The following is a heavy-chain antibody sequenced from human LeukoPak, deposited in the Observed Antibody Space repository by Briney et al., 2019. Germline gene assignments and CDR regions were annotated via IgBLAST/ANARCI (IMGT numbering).Heavy chain of an antibody. CDR2: ISGSGNGGSI. D-gene: IGHD3-16*01. J-gene: IGHJ4*02. V-gene: IGHV3-64D*06. CDR3: VKDFGRVRGTPDS. CDR1: GFVFSIYT. Sequence: GGSLRVSCSASGFVFSIYTMYWVRQAPGKGPEYVSTISGSGNGGSIYYADSVKGRFTISRDDSKSILYLQMNGLRSEDTAVYYCVKDFGRVRGTPDSWGQGTLVTVSS.